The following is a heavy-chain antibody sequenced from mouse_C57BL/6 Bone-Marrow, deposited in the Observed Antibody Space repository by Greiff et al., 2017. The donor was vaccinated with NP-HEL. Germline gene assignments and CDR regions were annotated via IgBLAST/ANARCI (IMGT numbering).Heavy chain of an antibody. D-gene: IGHD2-2*01. Sequence: VQLKQSGAELVRPGGSVKLSCTASGFNIKDYYMHWVKQRPEQGLEWIGRIDPEDGDTEYAPKFQGKATMTADTSSNTAYLQLSSLTSEDTAVYYCTKGLWLFAYWGQGTLVTVSA. CDR2: IDPEDGDT. J-gene: IGHJ3*01. CDR1: GFNIKDYY. V-gene: IGHV14-1*01. CDR3: TKGLWLFAY.